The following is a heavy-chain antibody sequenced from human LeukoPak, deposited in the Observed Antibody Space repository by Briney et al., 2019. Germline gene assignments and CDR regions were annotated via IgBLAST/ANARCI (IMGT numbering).Heavy chain of an antibody. CDR3: ARQNPPSWYYDSSSKGRGNWFDP. D-gene: IGHD3-22*01. V-gene: IGHV1-46*01. J-gene: IGHJ5*02. CDR1: GYTFTSYY. CDR2: INPSGGST. Sequence: GASVKVSCKASGYTFTSYYMHWVRQAPGQGLEWMGIINPSGGSTSYAQKFQGRVTMTRDMSTSTVYMELSSLRSEDTAVYYCARQNPPSWYYDSSSKGRGNWFDPWGQGTLVTVSS.